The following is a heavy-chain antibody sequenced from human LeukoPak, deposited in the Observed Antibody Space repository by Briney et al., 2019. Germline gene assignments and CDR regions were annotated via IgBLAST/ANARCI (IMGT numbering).Heavy chain of an antibody. D-gene: IGHD2-2*02. CDR1: GYTFSGFY. Sequence: ASVKVSCKASGYTFSGFYMHWVRQAPGQGLEWMGWIKPNSSGTHSPQKFQGRVTMTSDTSINTAYMELTTLTSDDTAVYFCARAHVACSTTSCYTYYFDFWGQGTLVAVSS. V-gene: IGHV1-2*02. J-gene: IGHJ4*02. CDR2: IKPNSSGT. CDR3: ARAHVACSTTSCYTYYFDF.